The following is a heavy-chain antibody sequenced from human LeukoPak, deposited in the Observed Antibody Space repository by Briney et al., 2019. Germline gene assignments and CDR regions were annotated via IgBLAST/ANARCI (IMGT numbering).Heavy chain of an antibody. J-gene: IGHJ6*03. CDR2: IYYSGST. D-gene: IGHD2-15*01. V-gene: IGHV4-59*01. CDR1: GGSFSGYY. Sequence: KSSETLSLTCAVYGGSFSGYYWSWIRQPPGKGLEWIGYIYYSGSTNYNPSLKSRVTISVDTSKNQFSLKLSSVTPADTAVYYCARGPGYCSGGSCYSHYYYYYMDVWGKGTTVTVSS. CDR3: ARGPGYCSGGSCYSHYYYYYMDV.